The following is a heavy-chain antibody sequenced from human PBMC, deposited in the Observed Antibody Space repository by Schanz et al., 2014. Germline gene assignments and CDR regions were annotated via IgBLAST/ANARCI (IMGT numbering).Heavy chain of an antibody. CDR3: ATVSYDFWSGKDYYSFHMDV. D-gene: IGHD3-3*01. J-gene: IGHJ6*03. Sequence: QVQLQESGPGLVKPSGTLSLTCAVSGASISSNNWWTWVRQSPGKGLDWIGEIFHTGSTKYNPSLKSRVTVSVDKPKNQFSLKLNSVTAADTAVYYCATVSYDFWSGKDYYSFHMDVWGKGTTXTVSS. CDR2: IFHTGST. CDR1: GASISSNNW. V-gene: IGHV4-4*02.